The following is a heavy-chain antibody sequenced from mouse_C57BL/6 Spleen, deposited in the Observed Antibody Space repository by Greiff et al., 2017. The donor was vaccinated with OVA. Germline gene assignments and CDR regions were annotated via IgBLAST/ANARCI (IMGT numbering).Heavy chain of an antibody. CDR3: ARSTGPGAWFAY. D-gene: IGHD4-1*01. CDR1: GYTFTDYY. CDR2: INPNNGGT. Sequence: EVQLQQSGPELVKPGASVKISCKASGYTFTDYYMNWVKQSHGKSLEWIGDINPNNGGTSYNQKFKGKATLTVDKSSSTAYMELRSLTSEDSAVYYCARSTGPGAWFAYWGQGTLVTVSA. V-gene: IGHV1-26*01. J-gene: IGHJ3*01.